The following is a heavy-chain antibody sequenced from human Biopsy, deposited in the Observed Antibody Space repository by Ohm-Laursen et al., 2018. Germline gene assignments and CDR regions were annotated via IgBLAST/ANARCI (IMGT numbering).Heavy chain of an antibody. CDR3: ASGDIGGIGLDV. V-gene: IGHV1-69*04. Sequence: ASVKVSCKAPGGTFSNYGVNWVRQVPGQGLDWMGRIIPILGTVDYGQNFQGRVTIRADTSTTFLELTSLGYDDTAVYYCASGDIGGIGLDVWGLGTTVTVSS. D-gene: IGHD3-10*01. CDR1: GGTFSNYG. J-gene: IGHJ6*02. CDR2: IIPILGTV.